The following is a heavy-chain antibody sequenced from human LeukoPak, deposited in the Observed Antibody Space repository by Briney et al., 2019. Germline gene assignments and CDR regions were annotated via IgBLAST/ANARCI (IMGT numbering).Heavy chain of an antibody. CDR2: QSSDGSDK. D-gene: IGHD6-6*01. Sequence: GGSLRLSCAASGFAFASYAMHWVRLAPGKGLEWVAVQSSDGSDKFYAASVRGRFTISRDNSKHTLFLQMSSLRAEDTAVYYCARVLTTKQLLFDAFDVWGQGTMVTVSS. J-gene: IGHJ3*01. CDR1: GFAFASYA. V-gene: IGHV3-30*15. CDR3: ARVLTTKQLLFDAFDV.